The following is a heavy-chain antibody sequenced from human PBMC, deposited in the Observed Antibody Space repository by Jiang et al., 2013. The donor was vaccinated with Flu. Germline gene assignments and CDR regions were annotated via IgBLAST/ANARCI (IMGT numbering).Heavy chain of an antibody. CDR3: ARPRRVAARLPLDY. CDR2: INHSGST. J-gene: IGHJ4*02. Sequence: LLKPSETLSLTCAVYGGSFSGYYWSWIRQPPGKGLEWIGEINHSGSTNYNPSLKSRVTISVDTSKNQFSLKLSSVTAADTAVYYCARPRRVAARLPLDYWGQGTLVTVSS. CDR1: GGSFSGYY. D-gene: IGHD2-15*01. V-gene: IGHV4-34*01.